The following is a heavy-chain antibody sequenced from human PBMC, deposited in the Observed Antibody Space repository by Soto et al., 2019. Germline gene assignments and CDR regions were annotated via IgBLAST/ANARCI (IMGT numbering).Heavy chain of an antibody. CDR1: GFTFRDYY. V-gene: IGHV3-11*04. CDR3: ASPAPDTAMATHAFDI. Sequence: PGGSLRLSCAASGFTFRDYYMSWIRQAPGKGLEWVSYISSSGSTIYYADSVKGRFTISRDNAKNSLYLQMNSLRAEDTAVYYCASPAPDTAMATHAFDIWGQGTMVTVSS. CDR2: ISSSGSTI. D-gene: IGHD5-18*01. J-gene: IGHJ3*02.